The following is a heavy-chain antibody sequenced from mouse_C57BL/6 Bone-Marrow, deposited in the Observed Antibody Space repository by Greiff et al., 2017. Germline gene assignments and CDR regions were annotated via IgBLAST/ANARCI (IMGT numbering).Heavy chain of an antibody. CDR2: IDPSDSET. D-gene: IGHD2-12*01. J-gene: IGHJ4*01. V-gene: IGHV1-52*01. CDR1: GYTFTSYW. CDR3: ASILYSLDYYAMDY. Sequence: QVQLQQPGAELVRPGSSVKLSCKASGYTFTSYWMHWVKQRPIQGLEWIGNIDPSDSETHYNQKFKDKATLTVDKSSSTAYMQLSSLTSEDSAVYYCASILYSLDYYAMDYWGQGTSVTVSS.